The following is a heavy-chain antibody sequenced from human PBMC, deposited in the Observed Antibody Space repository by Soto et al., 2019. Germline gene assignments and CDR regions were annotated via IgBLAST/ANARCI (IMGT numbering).Heavy chain of an antibody. CDR1: GYTFTSYD. Sequence: QVQLVQSGAEVKKPGSSVKVSCKASGYTFTSYDINWVRQATGQGLEWMGWMNPNSGNTAHAQKYQGRITMTRNTSISTAYMELRSLRSEDTAVYYGAREKVTSGYPDWGQGTLVTVSS. CDR3: AREKVTSGYPD. CDR2: MNPNSGNT. V-gene: IGHV1-8*01. J-gene: IGHJ4*02. D-gene: IGHD3-22*01.